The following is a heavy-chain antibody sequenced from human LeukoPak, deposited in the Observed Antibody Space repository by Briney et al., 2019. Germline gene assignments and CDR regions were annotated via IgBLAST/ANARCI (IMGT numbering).Heavy chain of an antibody. V-gene: IGHV3-30-3*01. CDR2: ISYDGSNK. Sequence: PGRSLRLSCAAYGFTFSSYAMHWVRQAPGEGLEWVGVISYDGSNKYYADSVKGRFTISRDNSKNTLYLQMNSLRAEDTAVYYCARDYYGYSYVRDAFDIWGQGTMVTVSS. D-gene: IGHD5-18*01. CDR1: GFTFSSYA. J-gene: IGHJ3*02. CDR3: ARDYYGYSYVRDAFDI.